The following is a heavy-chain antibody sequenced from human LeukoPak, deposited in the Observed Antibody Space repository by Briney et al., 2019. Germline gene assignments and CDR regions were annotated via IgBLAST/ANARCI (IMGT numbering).Heavy chain of an antibody. CDR3: ARDPGVDSSGYYYFAYNWFDP. D-gene: IGHD3-22*01. V-gene: IGHV1-8*01. J-gene: IGHJ5*02. CDR2: MNPNSGNT. CDR1: GYTFTSYD. Sequence: ASVKVSCKASGYTFTSYDINWVRQATGQGLEWMGWMNPNSGNTGYAQKFQGRVTMTRNTSISTAYMELSSLRSEDTAVYYCARDPGVDSSGYYYFAYNWFDPWGQGTLVTVSS.